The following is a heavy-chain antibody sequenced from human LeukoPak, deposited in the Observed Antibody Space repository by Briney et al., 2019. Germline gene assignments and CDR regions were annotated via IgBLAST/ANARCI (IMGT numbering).Heavy chain of an antibody. CDR1: GFTFSSYS. V-gene: IGHV3-48*04. J-gene: IGHJ4*02. CDR3: AREATGPESPFDY. Sequence: QPGGSLRLSCAASGFTFSSYSMNWVRQAPGKGLEWVSYISSSSSTIYYADSVKGRFTISRDNAKNSLYLQMNSLRAEDTAVYYCAREATGPESPFDYWGQGTLVTVSS. CDR2: ISSSSSTI.